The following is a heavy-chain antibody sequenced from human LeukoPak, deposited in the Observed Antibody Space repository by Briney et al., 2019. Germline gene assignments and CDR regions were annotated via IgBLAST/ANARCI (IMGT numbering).Heavy chain of an antibody. D-gene: IGHD4-17*01. V-gene: IGHV3-48*03. CDR3: VRNLGYGNNDYYYGMDV. J-gene: IGHJ6*02. CDR2: ISHSGTTV. CDR1: GFTFSSYE. Sequence: GGSLRLSCAASGFTFSSYEMNWVRQAPGKGLEWVSYISHSGTTVHYADSVKGRFTVSRDNAKSSLYLQMNSLSAEDTAIYYCVRNLGYGNNDYYYGMDVWGQGTTVTVSS.